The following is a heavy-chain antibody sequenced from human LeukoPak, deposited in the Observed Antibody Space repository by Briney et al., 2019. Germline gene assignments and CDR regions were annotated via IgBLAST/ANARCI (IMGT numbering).Heavy chain of an antibody. Sequence: GASVKVSCKASGYTFTSYGISWVRQAPGQGLEWMGWISAYNGNTNYAQKFQGRVTMTRNTSISTAYMELSSLRSEDTAVYYCARVAYDFWSGSLLTYDYWGQGTLVTVSS. J-gene: IGHJ4*02. V-gene: IGHV1-18*01. CDR1: GYTFTSYG. CDR2: ISAYNGNT. D-gene: IGHD3-3*01. CDR3: ARVAYDFWSGSLLTYDY.